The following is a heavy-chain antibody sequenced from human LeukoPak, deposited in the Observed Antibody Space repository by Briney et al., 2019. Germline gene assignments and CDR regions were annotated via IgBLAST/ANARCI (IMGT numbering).Heavy chain of an antibody. CDR2: INPSGGST. CDR1: GYTFTSYY. D-gene: IGHD3-10*01. J-gene: IGHJ5*02. V-gene: IGHV1-46*01. Sequence: AASVKVSCKASGYTFTSYYMHWVRQAPGQGLEWMGIINPSGGSTSYAQKFQGRVTMTRDTSTSTVYMELSSLRSEDTAVYYCAREGYSPITMVRGGSGWFDPWGQGTLVTVSS. CDR3: AREGYSPITMVRGGSGWFDP.